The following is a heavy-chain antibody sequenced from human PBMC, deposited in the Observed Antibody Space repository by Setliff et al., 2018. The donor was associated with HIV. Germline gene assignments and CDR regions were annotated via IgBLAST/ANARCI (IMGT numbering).Heavy chain of an antibody. CDR2: IYTSGP. Sequence: PSETLSLTCTVSGDSISSGSNYWSWIRQPAGKGLEWIGRIYTSGPRYNPSLENRVTISVDTSKNQFSLKLSSVTAADTAVYYCARQGDGYNLYHVYYFDYWGQGTLVTVSS. D-gene: IGHD5-12*01. V-gene: IGHV4-61*02. CDR3: ARQGDGYNLYHVYYFDY. CDR1: GDSISSGSNY. J-gene: IGHJ4*02.